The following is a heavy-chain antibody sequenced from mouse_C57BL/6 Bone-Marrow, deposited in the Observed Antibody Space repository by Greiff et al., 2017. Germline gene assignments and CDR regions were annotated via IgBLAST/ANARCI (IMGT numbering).Heavy chain of an antibody. D-gene: IGHD3-2*02. CDR1: GFTFSSYG. Sequence: EVMLVESGGDLVKPGGSLKLSCAASGFTFSSYGMSWVRQTPDKRLEWVATISSGGSYTYYPDSVKGRFTISRDNAKNTRYLQMSSLKSEDTAMYYCARLDSSGYFDYWGQGTTLTVSS. CDR3: ARLDSSGYFDY. J-gene: IGHJ2*01. CDR2: ISSGGSYT. V-gene: IGHV5-6*02.